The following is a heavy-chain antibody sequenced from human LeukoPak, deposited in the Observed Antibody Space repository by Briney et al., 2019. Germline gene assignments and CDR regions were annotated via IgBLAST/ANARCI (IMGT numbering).Heavy chain of an antibody. CDR1: GFAFSRHG. Sequence: PGGSLRLSCAASGFAFSRHGIHWVRQAPGKGLEWVAFIPYDGSNKFYADSVKGRFTISRDNSKNTLYLQMNSLRAEDTAVYYCAKDRALNLYYYDSSGSPSTDYGMDVWGQGTTVTVSS. J-gene: IGHJ6*02. D-gene: IGHD3-22*01. V-gene: IGHV3-30*02. CDR3: AKDRALNLYYYDSSGSPSTDYGMDV. CDR2: IPYDGSNK.